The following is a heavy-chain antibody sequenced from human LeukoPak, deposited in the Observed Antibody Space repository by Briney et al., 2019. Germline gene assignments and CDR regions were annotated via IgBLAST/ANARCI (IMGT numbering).Heavy chain of an antibody. CDR2: IFYSGST. CDR1: GGSISSNTHY. D-gene: IGHD3-22*01. CDR3: ASLRITMIVVVTDAFDI. Sequence: PSETLSLTCAVSGGSISSNTHYWGWIRQPPGKGLQWIGSIFYSGSTYYNPSLRSRVTISVDTSKNQFSLKLSSVTAADTAVYYCASLRITMIVVVTDAFDIWGQGTMVTVSS. J-gene: IGHJ3*02. V-gene: IGHV4-39*01.